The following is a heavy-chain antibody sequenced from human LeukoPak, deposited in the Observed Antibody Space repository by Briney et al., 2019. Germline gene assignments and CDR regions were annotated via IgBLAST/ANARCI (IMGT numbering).Heavy chain of an antibody. V-gene: IGHV3-7*01. D-gene: IGHD3-10*01. CDR1: GFAFTVYW. CDR3: ARDGVRAVTFNHYYFLDV. CDR2: IKQDGSEK. J-gene: IGHJ6*03. Sequence: GGSLRLSCAASGFAFTVYWMPWVRQAPGKGLEWVANIKQDGSEKYYVDSVKGRFTISRDNAKNSLFLQMNSLRAEDTALYYCARDGVRAVTFNHYYFLDVWGKGTTVTVSS.